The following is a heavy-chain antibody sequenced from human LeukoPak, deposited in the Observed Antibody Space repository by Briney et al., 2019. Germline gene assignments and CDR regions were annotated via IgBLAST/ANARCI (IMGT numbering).Heavy chain of an antibody. Sequence: ASVKVSCKASGYTFTSYGISWVRQAPGQGLEWMGWISAYNGNTNYAQTLQGRAPMTTDTSTSTAYMVLRSLRSDDTAVYYCARDLGGGSCYGDYWGQGTLVTVSS. J-gene: IGHJ4*02. CDR3: ARDLGGGSCYGDY. CDR1: GYTFTSYG. D-gene: IGHD2-15*01. V-gene: IGHV1-18*01. CDR2: ISAYNGNT.